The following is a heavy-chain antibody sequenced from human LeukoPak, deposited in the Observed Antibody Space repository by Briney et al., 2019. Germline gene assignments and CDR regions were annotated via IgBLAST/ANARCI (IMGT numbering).Heavy chain of an antibody. V-gene: IGHV3-21*01. CDR2: ISGTSSYI. CDR1: GFTFSIYS. Sequence: GGSVRLSCAASGFTFSIYSMTWVRQAPGKGLEWVSSISGTSSYIYYADSVKGRFTISRDNAKNSLYLQMNSLRAEDTAVYYCARGRLDGGYSYLDWFDPWGQGTLVTVSS. D-gene: IGHD5-18*01. CDR3: ARGRLDGGYSYLDWFDP. J-gene: IGHJ5*02.